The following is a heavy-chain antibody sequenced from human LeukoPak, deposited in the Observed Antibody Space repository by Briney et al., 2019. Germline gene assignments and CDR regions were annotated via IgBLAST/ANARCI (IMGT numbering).Heavy chain of an antibody. CDR1: RFTFSAYS. D-gene: IGHD2-2*01. CDR2: ISTSGST. V-gene: IGHV3-23*01. CDR3: ARDGEYCTSTGCYYPF. J-gene: IGHJ4*02. Sequence: GGSLRLSCAASRFTFSAYSMSWVRQAPGKGLERVSGISTSGSTYYADPVKGRFTISRDNSKNTLYLQMNSLRAEDTAVYYCARDGEYCTSTGCYYPFWGQGTLVTVSS.